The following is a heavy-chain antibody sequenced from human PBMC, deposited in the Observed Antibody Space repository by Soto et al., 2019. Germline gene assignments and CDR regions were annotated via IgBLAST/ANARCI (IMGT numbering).Heavy chain of an antibody. Sequence: ASVKVPSRPLDTPSSYAMHWVRQAPVRGLEWMGWINAGNGNTKYSQKFQGRVTITRDTSASTAYMELSSLRSEDTAVYYCAREYYYDSSGYYGNFDYWGQGTLVTVSS. D-gene: IGHD3-22*01. CDR1: DTPSSYA. J-gene: IGHJ4*02. V-gene: IGHV1-3*01. CDR3: AREYYYDSSGYYGNFDY. CDR2: INAGNGNT.